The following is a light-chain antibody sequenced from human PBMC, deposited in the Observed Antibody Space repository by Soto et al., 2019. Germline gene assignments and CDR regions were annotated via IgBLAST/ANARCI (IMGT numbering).Light chain of an antibody. CDR3: QQSYSTPRT. CDR2: TAS. V-gene: IGKV1-39*01. CDR1: QSISNF. J-gene: IGKJ2*01. Sequence: DIQMTQSPSSLSASVGDRVTITCRASQSISNFLNWYQQKPGTAPKLLIYTASNLQSGVPSRFSGSGSGADLTLTISSLQPEDFATYYCQQSYSTPRTFGQGTKLEIK.